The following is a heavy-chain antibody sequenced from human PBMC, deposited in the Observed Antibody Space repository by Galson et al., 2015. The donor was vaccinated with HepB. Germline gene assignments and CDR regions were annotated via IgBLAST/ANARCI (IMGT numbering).Heavy chain of an antibody. CDR3: ARDLSPMWGFLRLPFDS. CDR1: GNSFNYYA. V-gene: IGHV7-4-1*02. Sequence: SVKVSCKASGNSFNYYAINWVRQAPGQGLEWMGWINTNNGNPTYAQDFAGRFVFSLDTSVSTTFLQISGLKTEDTAVYYCARDLSPMWGFLRLPFDSWGQGTLVTVSS. CDR2: INTNNGNP. J-gene: IGHJ4*02. D-gene: IGHD2-21*01.